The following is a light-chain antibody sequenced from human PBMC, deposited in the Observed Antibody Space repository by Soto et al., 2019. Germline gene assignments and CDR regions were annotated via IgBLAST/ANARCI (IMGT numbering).Light chain of an antibody. CDR3: CSYAGTTHV. CDR2: DVS. Sequence: QSVLTQPPSVSGSRGQSVTISCTGTSSDIGGYNYVSWYQQLPGKAPKLMIYDVSKRPSGVPDRFSGSNSGNTASLTISGLQTEDEADYYCCSYAGTTHVFGTGTKLTVL. CDR1: SSDIGGYNY. V-gene: IGLV2-11*01. J-gene: IGLJ1*01.